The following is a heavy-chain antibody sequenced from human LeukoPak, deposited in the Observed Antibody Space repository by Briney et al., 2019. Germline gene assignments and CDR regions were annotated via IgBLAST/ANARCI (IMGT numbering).Heavy chain of an antibody. V-gene: IGHV3-30-3*01. J-gene: IGHJ4*02. CDR1: GFTFSSYA. CDR3: ARRSCSGGSCSTYFDY. Sequence: PGGSLRLSCAASGFTFSSYAMHWVRQAPGKGLEWVAVISYDGSNKYYADSVKGRFTISRDNSKNTLYLQMNSLRAEDTAVYYCARRSCSGGSCSTYFDYWGQGTLVTVSS. CDR2: ISYDGSNK. D-gene: IGHD2-15*01.